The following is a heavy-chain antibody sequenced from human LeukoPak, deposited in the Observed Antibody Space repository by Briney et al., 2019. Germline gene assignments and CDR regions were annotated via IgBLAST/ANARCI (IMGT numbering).Heavy chain of an antibody. CDR1: GGSISSYY. D-gene: IGHD4-17*01. Sequence: PETLSLTCTVSGGSISSYYWSWIRQPPGKGLEWIGYIYYSGSTNYNPSLKSRVTISVDTSKNQFSLKLSSVTAADTAVYYCARAYYGAMTGWGQGTLVTVSS. J-gene: IGHJ4*02. V-gene: IGHV4-59*01. CDR2: IYYSGST. CDR3: ARAYYGAMTG.